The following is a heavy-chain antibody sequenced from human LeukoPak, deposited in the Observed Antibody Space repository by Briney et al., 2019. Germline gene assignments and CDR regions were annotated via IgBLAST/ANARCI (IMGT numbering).Heavy chain of an antibody. J-gene: IGHJ4*02. CDR3: ARVDSYDSNGYYR. D-gene: IGHD3-22*01. Sequence: GGSLRLSCAASGFTVSTNYMSWVRQAPGRGLEWVSVIYSGGSTYYADSVKGRFTISRDNSKNTLYLQMNSLRAEDTAVYYCARVDSYDSNGYYRWGQGTLVTVSS. CDR1: GFTVSTNY. CDR2: IYSGGST. V-gene: IGHV3-53*01.